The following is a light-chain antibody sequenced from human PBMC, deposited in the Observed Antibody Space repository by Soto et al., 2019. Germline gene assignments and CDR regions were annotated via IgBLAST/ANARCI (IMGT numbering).Light chain of an antibody. J-gene: IGKJ4*01. CDR2: GAS. V-gene: IGKV3-20*01. CDR3: QQYGSSPWLT. Sequence: EIVLTQSPGTLSLSPGERATLSCRASQSVSSSYLAWYQQKPGQAPRLLIYGASSRATGIPDRFSGSGSGTDFNLTISRLEPEDFAVYYCQQYGSSPWLTFGGGTKVEIK. CDR1: QSVSSSY.